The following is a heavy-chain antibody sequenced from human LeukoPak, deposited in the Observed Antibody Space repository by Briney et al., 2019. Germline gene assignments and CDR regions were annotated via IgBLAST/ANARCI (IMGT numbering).Heavy chain of an antibody. CDR2: IRSKAYGGTT. J-gene: IGHJ4*02. CDR3: TREVADTTITN. CDR1: GFTLGEYG. V-gene: IGHV3-49*01. D-gene: IGHD5-12*01. Sequence: GSLRISCTGSGFTLGEYGMGWFRQASGKGLEWVGFIRSKAYGGTTEYAASVKGRFTISRDGSKNIAYLQMNSLKTEGTAVYYCTREVADTTITNWGRGTLVTVSS.